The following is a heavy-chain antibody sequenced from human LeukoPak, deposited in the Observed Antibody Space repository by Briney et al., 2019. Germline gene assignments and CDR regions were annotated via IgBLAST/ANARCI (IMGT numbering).Heavy chain of an antibody. CDR1: GFTFSRYW. V-gene: IGHV3-7*01. J-gene: IGHJ4*02. Sequence: AGGSLRLSCAASGFTFSRYWMSWVRQAPGKGLQWVANINQDGSEKYYVDSVKGRFSISRDNAKNSLYLQMNSLRAEDTAVYYCAREQPNREFDHWGQGTLVAVSS. D-gene: IGHD1-14*01. CDR3: AREQPNREFDH. CDR2: INQDGSEK.